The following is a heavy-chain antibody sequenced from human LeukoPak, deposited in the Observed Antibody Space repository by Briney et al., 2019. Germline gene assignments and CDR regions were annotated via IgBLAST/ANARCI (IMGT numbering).Heavy chain of an antibody. J-gene: IGHJ5*02. V-gene: IGHV4-34*01. CDR2: INHSGST. CDR3: ARTGGYGNWFDP. CDR1: GGSFSGYY. D-gene: IGHD2-15*01. Sequence: SETLSLTRAVYGGSFSGYYWSWIRQPPGKGLEWIGEINHSGSTNYNPSLKSRVTISVDTSKNQFSLKLSSVTAADTAVYYCARTGGYGNWFDPWGQGTLVTVSS.